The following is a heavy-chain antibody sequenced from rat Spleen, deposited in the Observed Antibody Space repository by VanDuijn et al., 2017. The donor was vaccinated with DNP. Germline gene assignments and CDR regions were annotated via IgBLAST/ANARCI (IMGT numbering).Heavy chain of an antibody. V-gene: IGHV5-43*01. CDR3: ARERSWERVFDY. CDR2: INTDSSDT. Sequence: EVQLVESGGGLVQPGSSLKVSCVASGFTFSSYVMHWFRQAPENGIEWLAYINTDSSDTHYAETVKGRFTISRDNAKNTVDMQLSSVRSEDTAMYFCARERSWERVFDYWGQGVMVTVSS. J-gene: IGHJ2*01. D-gene: IGHD5-1*01. CDR1: GFTFSSYV.